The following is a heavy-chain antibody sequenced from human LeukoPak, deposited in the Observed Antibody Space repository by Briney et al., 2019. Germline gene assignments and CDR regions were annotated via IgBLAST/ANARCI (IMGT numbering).Heavy chain of an antibody. CDR1: GFTFSSYA. J-gene: IGHJ4*02. CDR3: AKVGSGSYYFDY. Sequence: GGSLRLSCAASGFTFSSYAMSWVRQAPGKGLEWVSAISGSGGSTYYADSVKGRFTISRDNSKNTLYLQMNSPRAEDTAVYYCAKVGSGSYYFDYWGQGTLVTVSS. CDR2: ISGSGGST. D-gene: IGHD1-26*01. V-gene: IGHV3-23*01.